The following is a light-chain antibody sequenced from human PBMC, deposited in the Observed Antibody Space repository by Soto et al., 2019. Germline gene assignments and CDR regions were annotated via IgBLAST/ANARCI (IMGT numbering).Light chain of an antibody. V-gene: IGKV1-5*01. Sequence: DIQMTQSPSALSASVGDRVIITCRASQYISNWVAWYQQKPGKAPKLLIYDASTLESGVPSRFTGRSSGTEFTLTISSLQPDDFATYYCQQYNSFSGTFGGGTKVEMK. J-gene: IGKJ4*01. CDR1: QYISNW. CDR3: QQYNSFSGT. CDR2: DAS.